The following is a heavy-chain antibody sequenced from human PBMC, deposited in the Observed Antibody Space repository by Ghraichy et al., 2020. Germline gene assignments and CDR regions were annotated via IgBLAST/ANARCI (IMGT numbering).Heavy chain of an antibody. D-gene: IGHD2-21*01. CDR1: GFTFSGSA. CDR3: ARFSCNCGADCRNIIN. V-gene: IGHV3-23*01. CDR2: ISGSNLAT. J-gene: IGHJ4*02. Sequence: GGSLRLSCAASGFTFSGSAMSWVRQAPGKGLEWVSVISGSNLATYYADSVKGRFTISRDSSKSTVSLQMNSLRAEDTAIYYCARFSCNCGADCRNIINGGQGGLVVVSS.